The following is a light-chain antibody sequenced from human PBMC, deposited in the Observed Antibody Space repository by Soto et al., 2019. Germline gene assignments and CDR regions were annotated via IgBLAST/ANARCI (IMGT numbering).Light chain of an antibody. CDR2: GAS. Sequence: DIQMTQSPSSLSASVGDRVTITCRASQSISKYLNWYQHKPGKGPKLLIYGASTLQSGVPSRFSGSGSGTDFTLTISSLQPEDGATYYCQQSNSIPPWTFGQGTKVEIK. CDR3: QQSNSIPPWT. J-gene: IGKJ1*01. V-gene: IGKV1-39*01. CDR1: QSISKY.